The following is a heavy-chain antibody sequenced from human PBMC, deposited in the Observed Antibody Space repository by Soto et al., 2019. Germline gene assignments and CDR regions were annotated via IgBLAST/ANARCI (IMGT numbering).Heavy chain of an antibody. CDR1: GFTFSNYA. Sequence: GGSLRLSCSVSGFTFSNYAMHWVRQAPGKGLEYVSGITSDGDSTWHADSVKDRFTISRDNSKNTLFLQMSSLRAEDTAVYYCARDSPGVGYCSGGSCWDLDYWCQGT. V-gene: IGHV3-64D*06. CDR3: ARDSPGVGYCSGGSCWDLDY. CDR2: ITSDGDST. J-gene: IGHJ4*02. D-gene: IGHD2-15*01.